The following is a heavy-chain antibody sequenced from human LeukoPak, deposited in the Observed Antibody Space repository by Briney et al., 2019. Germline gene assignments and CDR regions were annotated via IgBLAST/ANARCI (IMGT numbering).Heavy chain of an antibody. Sequence: PGGSLRLSCAASRFTFSSYGMHWVRQAPGKGLEWVAVISYDGSNKYYADSVKGRFTISRDNSKNTLYLQMNSLRAEDTAVYYCAKDNSPGYCSGGSCDYDFFDYWGQGTLVAVSS. V-gene: IGHV3-30*18. J-gene: IGHJ4*02. D-gene: IGHD2-15*01. CDR2: ISYDGSNK. CDR1: RFTFSSYG. CDR3: AKDNSPGYCSGGSCDYDFFDY.